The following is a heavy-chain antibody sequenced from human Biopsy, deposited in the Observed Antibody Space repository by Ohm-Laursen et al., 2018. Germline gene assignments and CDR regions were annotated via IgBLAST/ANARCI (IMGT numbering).Heavy chain of an antibody. Sequence: GASVKVSCKGSGYAVNDYFLHWLRQAPGQGPEWMGWIRPNSGGTNYAQKFQDRVTMTTDTSTSTVYLELRRLISDDAAVYYCARDIMNRIAGLVARSDVFDVWGQGTLVTVSS. D-gene: IGHD3-16*01. J-gene: IGHJ3*01. CDR2: IRPNSGGT. CDR1: GYAVNDYF. CDR3: ARDIMNRIAGLVARSDVFDV. V-gene: IGHV1-2*02.